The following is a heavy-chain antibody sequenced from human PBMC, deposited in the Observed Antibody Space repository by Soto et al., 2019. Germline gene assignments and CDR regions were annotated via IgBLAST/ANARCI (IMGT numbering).Heavy chain of an antibody. CDR2: IYHSGST. Sequence: NPSETLSLTCAVSGGSISSSNWWSWVRQPPGKGLEWIGEIYHSGSTNYNPSLKSRVTISVDKSKNQFSLKLSSVTAADTAVYYCARDVGIAVAGTALDYWGQGTLVTVSS. CDR3: ARDVGIAVAGTALDY. D-gene: IGHD6-19*01. CDR1: GGSISSSNW. J-gene: IGHJ4*02. V-gene: IGHV4-4*02.